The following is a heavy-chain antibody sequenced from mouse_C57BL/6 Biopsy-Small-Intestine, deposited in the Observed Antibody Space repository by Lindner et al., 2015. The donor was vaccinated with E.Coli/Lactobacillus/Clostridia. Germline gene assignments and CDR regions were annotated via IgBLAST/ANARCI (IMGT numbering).Heavy chain of an antibody. CDR1: GYTFTDYF. CDR2: ISPNNGAT. V-gene: IGHV1-84*02. Sequence: SVKVSCKASGYTFTDYFIHWVRQAPGQGLEWMGWISPNNGATKYSQTFQGRVTLARDSSISTAYMELSSLRSDDTAIYYCARLFHDRTPMVESPFDPWGQGTLVTVSS. D-gene: IGHD1-1*02. CDR3: ARLFHDRTPMVESPFDP. J-gene: IGHJ4*01.